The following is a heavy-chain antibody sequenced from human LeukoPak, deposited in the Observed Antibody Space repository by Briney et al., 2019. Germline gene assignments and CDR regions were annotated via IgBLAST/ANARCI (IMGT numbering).Heavy chain of an antibody. V-gene: IGHV3-11*01. J-gene: IGHJ4*02. CDR1: GFTFSDYY. Sequence: GGSLRLSCAASGFTFSDYYMSWISQAPGKGLEWVSYISSSGSTIYYADSVKGRFTISRDNDKNSLHLQMNSLRVEDTAVYYCARYSRFLETIWGQGTLVTVSS. D-gene: IGHD3-3*01. CDR2: ISSSGSTI. CDR3: ARYSRFLETI.